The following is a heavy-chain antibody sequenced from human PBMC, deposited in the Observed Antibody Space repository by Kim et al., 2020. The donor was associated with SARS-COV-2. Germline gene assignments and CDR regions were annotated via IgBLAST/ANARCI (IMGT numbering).Heavy chain of an antibody. D-gene: IGHD3-3*01. J-gene: IGHJ6*02. CDR2: ISGSGGST. Sequence: GGYLRLSCAASGFTFSSYAMSWVRQAPGKGLEWVSAISGSGGSTYYADSVKGRFTISRDNSKNTLYLQMNSLRAEDTAVYYCAKDRRLYYDFWTGYDRPRDGMDVWGQGTTVTVSS. CDR1: GFTFSSYA. V-gene: IGHV3-23*01. CDR3: AKDRRLYYDFWTGYDRPRDGMDV.